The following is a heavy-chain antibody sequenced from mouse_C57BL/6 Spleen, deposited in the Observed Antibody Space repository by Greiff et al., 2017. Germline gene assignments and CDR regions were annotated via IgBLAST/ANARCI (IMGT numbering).Heavy chain of an antibody. CDR2: IDPSDSYT. Sequence: VQLQQPGAELVMPGASVKLSCKASGYTFTSYWMHWVKQRPGQGLEWIGEIDPSDSYTNYNQKFKGKATLTVDKSSSTAYMQLSSLTSEDSAVYYCAIYYGSRYAMDYWGQGTSVTVSS. CDR1: GYTFTSYW. D-gene: IGHD2-2*01. V-gene: IGHV1-69*01. CDR3: AIYYGSRYAMDY. J-gene: IGHJ4*01.